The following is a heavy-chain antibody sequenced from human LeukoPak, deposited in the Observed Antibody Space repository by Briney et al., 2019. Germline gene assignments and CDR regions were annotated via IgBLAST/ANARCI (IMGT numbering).Heavy chain of an antibody. D-gene: IGHD3-22*01. J-gene: IGHJ4*02. V-gene: IGHV4-34*01. CDR2: INHSGSA. CDR1: GGSFSGYY. Sequence: SETLSLTCAVYGGSFSGYYWSWIRQPPGKGLEWIGEINHSGSANYNAPLKRRVPISVDTSKNQFSLKLSSVTAADTAVYYCARASYAAYYYDSSGYYPYWGQGTLVTVSS. CDR3: ARASYAAYYYDSSGYYPY.